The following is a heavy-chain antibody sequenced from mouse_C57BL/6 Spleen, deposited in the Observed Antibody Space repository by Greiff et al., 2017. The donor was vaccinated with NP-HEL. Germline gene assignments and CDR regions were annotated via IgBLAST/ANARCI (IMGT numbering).Heavy chain of an antibody. CDR2: ISGGGGNT. Sequence: EVQGVESGGGLVKPGGSLKLSCAASGFTFSSYTMSWVRQTPEKRLEWVATISGGGGNTYYPDSVKGRFTISRDNAKNTLYLQMGSLGAEDTALDYCARVTGTCFDYWGQGTTLTVSS. V-gene: IGHV5-9*01. CDR3: ARVTGTCFDY. D-gene: IGHD4-1*01. CDR1: GFTFSSYT. J-gene: IGHJ2*01.